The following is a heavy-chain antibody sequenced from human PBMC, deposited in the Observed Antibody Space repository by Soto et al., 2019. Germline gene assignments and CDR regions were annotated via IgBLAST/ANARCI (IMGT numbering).Heavy chain of an antibody. J-gene: IGHJ4*02. V-gene: IGHV3-53*01. CDR3: ATGGGGGGY. D-gene: IGHD3-10*01. CDR2: IYSGGYT. CDR1: GFTVSNNY. Sequence: EVQLVESGGGLIQPGGSLRLSCAVSGFTVSNNYMSWVRQAPGKGLEGVSVIYSGGYTAYGDSVKGRFTISRDNSKNTLYLQMKSVGPAGPAVFFCATGGGGGGYWGQGTLVTVSS.